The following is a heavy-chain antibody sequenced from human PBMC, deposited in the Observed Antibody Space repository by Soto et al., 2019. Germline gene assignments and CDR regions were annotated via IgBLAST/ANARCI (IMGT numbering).Heavy chain of an antibody. CDR1: GGIFSNYG. CDR2: IIPLFGKP. J-gene: IGHJ5*02. D-gene: IGHD3-16*01. CDR3: ALFESDDDVWGSFRS. Sequence: SVKVSCKASGGIFSNYGFSWVRQAPGQGLEWMGGIIPLFGKPSYAQKFQGRLIISADASTNRAYLDLYSLTTEDAGIYYCALFESDDDVWGSFRSWGQGTPVTV. V-gene: IGHV1-69*13.